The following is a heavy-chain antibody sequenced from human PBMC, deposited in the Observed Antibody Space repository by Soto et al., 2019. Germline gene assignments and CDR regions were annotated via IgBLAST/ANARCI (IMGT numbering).Heavy chain of an antibody. V-gene: IGHV3-30-3*01. J-gene: IGHJ3*02. CDR3: ARDRGRHGDAFDI. CDR2: ISYDGSNK. CDR1: GFTFSSYA. D-gene: IGHD6-25*01. Sequence: QVQLVESGGGVVQPGRSLRLSCAASGFTFSSYAMHWVRQAPGKGLEWVAVISYDGSNKYYADSVKGRFTISRDNXTNTLYRQRNSLRAEDTAVYYCARDRGRHGDAFDIWGQGTMVAVSS.